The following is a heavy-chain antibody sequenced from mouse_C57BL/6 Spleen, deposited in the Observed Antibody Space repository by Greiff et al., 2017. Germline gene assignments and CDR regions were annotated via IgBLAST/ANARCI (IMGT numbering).Heavy chain of an antibody. V-gene: IGHV1-80*01. CDR1: GYAFSSYW. Sequence: VQLQQSGAELVQPGASVKISCKASGYAFSSYWMNWVKQRPGKGLEWIGQIYPGDGDTNYNGKFKGKATLAADKSSSTAYMQLSSLTSEDSAVYFCARGGTGYWYFDVWGTGTTVTVSS. CDR3: ARGGTGYWYFDV. CDR2: IYPGDGDT. J-gene: IGHJ1*03. D-gene: IGHD3-3*01.